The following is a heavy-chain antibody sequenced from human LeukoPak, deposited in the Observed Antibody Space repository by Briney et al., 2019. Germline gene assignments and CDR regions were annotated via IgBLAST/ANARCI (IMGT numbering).Heavy chain of an antibody. CDR3: ATDFMVRGVIDAFDI. Sequence: GASVKVSCKVSGYTLTELSMHWVRQAPGKGLEWMGGFDPEDGETIYAQKFQGRVTMTEDTSTDTACMELSSLRSEDTAVYYCATDFMVRGVIDAFDIWGQGTMVTVSS. D-gene: IGHD3-10*01. V-gene: IGHV1-24*01. J-gene: IGHJ3*02. CDR2: FDPEDGET. CDR1: GYTLTELS.